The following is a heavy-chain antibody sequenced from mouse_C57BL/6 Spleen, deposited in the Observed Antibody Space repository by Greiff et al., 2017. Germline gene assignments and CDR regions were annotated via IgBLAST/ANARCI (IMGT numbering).Heavy chain of an antibody. CDR1: GYTFTSYW. Sequence: VQLQQSGAELVKPGASVKMSCKASGYTFTSYWITWVKQRPGQGLEWIGDIYPGSGSTNYNEKFKSKATLTVDTSSSTAYMQLSSLTSEDSAVYYCARWGTTEAWFAYWGQGTLVTVSA. CDR2: IYPGSGST. CDR3: ARWGTTEAWFAY. D-gene: IGHD1-1*01. J-gene: IGHJ3*01. V-gene: IGHV1-55*01.